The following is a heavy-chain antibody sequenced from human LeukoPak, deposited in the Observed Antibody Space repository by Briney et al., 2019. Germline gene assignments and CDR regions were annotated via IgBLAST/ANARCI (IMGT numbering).Heavy chain of an antibody. CDR2: ISSSSSYI. CDR1: GFTFSSYS. J-gene: IGHJ4*02. Sequence: PGGSLRLSCAASGFTFSSYSMNWVRQAPGKGLEWVSSISSSSSYIYYADSVKGRFTISRDNAKNSLYLQMNSLRAEDTAVYYCARGSTTYYDFWSGAADFDYWGQGTLVTVSS. D-gene: IGHD3-3*01. CDR3: ARGSTTYYDFWSGAADFDY. V-gene: IGHV3-21*01.